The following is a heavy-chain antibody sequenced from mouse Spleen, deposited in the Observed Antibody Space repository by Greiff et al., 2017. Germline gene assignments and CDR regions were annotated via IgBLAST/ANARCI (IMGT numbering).Heavy chain of an antibody. CDR1: GYTFTSYW. CDR2: IDPTDSYT. D-gene: IGHD1-2*01. Sequence: VQLQQPGAELVMPGASVRLSCKASGYTFTSYWMHWVKQRPGQGLEWIGEIDPTDSYTNYNQKFKGKATLTVDKSSSTAYMQLSCLTSEDSAVFYCARRHYYGYDYYAMDYWGQGTSVTVSS. J-gene: IGHJ4*01. V-gene: IGHV1-69*01. CDR3: ARRHYYGYDYYAMDY.